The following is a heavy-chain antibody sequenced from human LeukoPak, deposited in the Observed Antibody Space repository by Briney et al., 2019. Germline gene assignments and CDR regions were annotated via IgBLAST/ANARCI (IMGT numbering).Heavy chain of an antibody. D-gene: IGHD2-15*01. CDR1: GFTFSSYA. J-gene: IGHJ4*02. V-gene: IGHV3-23*01. CDR3: AKAPVTTCRGAFCYPFDY. CDR2: ISGSSDST. Sequence: PGGSLRLSCAASGFTFSSYAMSWVRQAPGKGLEWVSAISGSSDSTKYADSVKGRFTISRDNSKNTLFLQINSLRAEDTAVYYCAKAPVTTCRGAFCYPFDYWGLGTLVTVSS.